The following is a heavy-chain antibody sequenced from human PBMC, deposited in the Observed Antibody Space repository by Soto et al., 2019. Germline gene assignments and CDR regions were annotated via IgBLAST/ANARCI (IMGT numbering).Heavy chain of an antibody. V-gene: IGHV3-74*01. CDR2: IQSYGSNY. CDR3: ARDRGTPDAFDI. CDR1: GFNFSPYW. D-gene: IGHD3-10*01. Sequence: EVQVVESGGGLAQPGGSLRLSCAASGFNFSPYWMNWVRQAPGKGLEWVSRIQSYGSNYADHYADSVKGRFTISRDTAKHTLYLQMNSLRVEDTAVYFCARDRGTPDAFDIWGQGTMVTVSS. J-gene: IGHJ3*02.